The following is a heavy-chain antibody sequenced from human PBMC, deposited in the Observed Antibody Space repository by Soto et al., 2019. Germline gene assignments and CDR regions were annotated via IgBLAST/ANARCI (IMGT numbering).Heavy chain of an antibody. CDR3: ARALGSGSYYMAPNYYYYGMDV. V-gene: IGHV1-18*01. D-gene: IGHD3-10*01. CDR2: ISAYNGNT. CDR1: GYTFTSYG. Sequence: GASVKVSCKASGYTFTSYGISWVRQAPGQGLEWMGWISAYNGNTNYAQKLQGRVTMTTDTSTSTAYMELRSLRSDDTAVYYCARALGSGSYYMAPNYYYYGMDVWGQGTTVTVSS. J-gene: IGHJ6*02.